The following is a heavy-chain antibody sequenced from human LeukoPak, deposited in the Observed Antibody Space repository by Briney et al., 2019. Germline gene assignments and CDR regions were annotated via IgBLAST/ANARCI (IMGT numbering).Heavy chain of an antibody. CDR1: GGSISRYY. CDR2: IYYSGST. V-gene: IGHV4-59*08. Sequence: SETLSLTCTVSGGSISRYYWSWIRQPPGKGLEWIGYIYYSGSTNYNPSLKSRVTISVDTSKNQFSLKLSSVTAADTAVYYCARHTGGWGSFDYWGQGTLVTVSS. D-gene: IGHD7-27*01. J-gene: IGHJ4*02. CDR3: ARHTGGWGSFDY.